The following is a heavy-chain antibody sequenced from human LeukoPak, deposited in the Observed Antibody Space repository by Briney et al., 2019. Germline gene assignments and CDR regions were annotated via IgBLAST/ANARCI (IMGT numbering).Heavy chain of an antibody. V-gene: IGHV3-23*01. CDR2: ISGSGGST. CDR3: AKDATLLYSSSPVGWFDP. CDR1: GFTFSSYA. Sequence: GGSLRLSCAASGFTFSSYAMSWVRQAPGKGLEWVSAISGSGGSTYYADSVKGRFTISRDNSKNTLYLQMSSLRAEDTAVYYCAKDATLLYSSSPVGWFDPWGQGTLVTVSS. D-gene: IGHD6-6*01. J-gene: IGHJ5*02.